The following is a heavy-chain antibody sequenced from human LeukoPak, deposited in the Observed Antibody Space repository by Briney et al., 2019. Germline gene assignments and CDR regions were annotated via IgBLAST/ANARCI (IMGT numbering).Heavy chain of an antibody. CDR2: IYTSGST. D-gene: IGHD1-26*01. J-gene: IGHJ4*02. CDR3: ARGVNSGYFDY. CDR1: GGSISSFY. Sequence: SETLSLTCTVSGGSISSFYWSWIRQPAGKGLEWIGRIYTSGSTNYNPSLNSRVTISVDTSKNQFSLKLTSVTAADTAVYYCARGVNSGYFDYCGQGTLVTVSS. V-gene: IGHV4-4*07.